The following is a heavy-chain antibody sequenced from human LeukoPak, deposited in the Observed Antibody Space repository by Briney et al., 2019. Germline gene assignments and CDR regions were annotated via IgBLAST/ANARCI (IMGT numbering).Heavy chain of an antibody. CDR1: GFTFSNYN. Sequence: GGSLRLSCAASGFTFSNYNMNRVRQAPGKGLEWISSITSTSSYIYYADSVRGRFTISRDNAKNSLYLQMHSLRAEDTALYFCARDPYSGSYGNYYYYYMDVWGKGTTVTISS. CDR3: ARDPYSGSYGNYYYYYMDV. CDR2: ITSTSSYI. D-gene: IGHD1-26*01. V-gene: IGHV3-21*01. J-gene: IGHJ6*03.